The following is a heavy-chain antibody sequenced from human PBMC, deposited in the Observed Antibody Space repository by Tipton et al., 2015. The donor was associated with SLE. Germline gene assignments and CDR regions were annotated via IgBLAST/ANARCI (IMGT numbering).Heavy chain of an antibody. CDR1: GGSISSSDW. CDR3: ALSSGWSHAFDI. J-gene: IGHJ3*02. V-gene: IGHV4-4*02. D-gene: IGHD6-19*01. Sequence: TLSLTCAVSGGSISSSDWWSWVRQPPGKGLEWIGEIYHSGSTNYNSSLKSRLTISVDKSKNQFSLKLSSVTAADTAVYYCALSSGWSHAFDIWGQGTMVIVSS. CDR2: IYHSGST.